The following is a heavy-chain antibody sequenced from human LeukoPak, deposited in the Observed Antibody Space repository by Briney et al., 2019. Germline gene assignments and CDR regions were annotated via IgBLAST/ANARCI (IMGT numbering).Heavy chain of an antibody. CDR2: IRYDGSNK. Sequence: GGSLRLSCAASGFTFSNNAMHWVRQAPGKGLEWVAFIRYDGSNKYYADSVKGRFTISRDNSKNTLYLQMNSLRAEDTAVYYCAKDRYYYDSSGSHYFDYWGQGTLVTVSS. V-gene: IGHV3-30*02. CDR1: GFTFSNNA. D-gene: IGHD3-22*01. J-gene: IGHJ4*02. CDR3: AKDRYYYDSSGSHYFDY.